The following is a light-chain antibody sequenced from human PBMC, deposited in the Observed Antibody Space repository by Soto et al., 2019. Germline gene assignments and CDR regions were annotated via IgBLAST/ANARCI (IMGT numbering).Light chain of an antibody. CDR3: QQYSRSKGT. J-gene: IGKJ1*01. CDR1: QNISNY. CDR2: EAS. V-gene: IGKV3-11*01. Sequence: IVLTQSNATLSFSPGIRATLSCRACQNISNYLIWYQQKPGQAPRLLIHEASIRATGIPARFSGSGSGTDFTLTINRLEPEDFAVYYCQQYSRSKGTFGQGTKVDI.